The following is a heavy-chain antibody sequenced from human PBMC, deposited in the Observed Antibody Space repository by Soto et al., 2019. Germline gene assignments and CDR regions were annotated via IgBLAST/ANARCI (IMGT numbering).Heavy chain of an antibody. J-gene: IGHJ4*02. D-gene: IGHD6-19*01. V-gene: IGHV4-39*01. CDR3: ARHFGGWHYYLDY. Sequence: QLQLQESGPGLVKPSETLSITCTVSGGSISSSSYYWGWIRQPPGKGLEWIGSIYYSGSTYYNPSLKSRVTISVDTSKNQFSLKLSSVTAADTAVYYCARHFGGWHYYLDYWGQGTLVTVSS. CDR1: GGSISSSSYY. CDR2: IYYSGST.